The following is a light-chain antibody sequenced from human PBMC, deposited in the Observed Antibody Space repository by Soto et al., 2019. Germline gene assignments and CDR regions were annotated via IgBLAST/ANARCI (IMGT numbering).Light chain of an antibody. V-gene: IGKV3-20*01. Sequence: EIVLTQSPATLSLSPGEIATLSCRASQSVSSYLAWYQQKPGQAPRLLIYGASSRATGIPDRFSGSGSGTDFTLTISRLEPEDFAVYYCQQYGSSPKITCGQGTRREIK. J-gene: IGKJ5*01. CDR1: QSVSSY. CDR2: GAS. CDR3: QQYGSSPKIT.